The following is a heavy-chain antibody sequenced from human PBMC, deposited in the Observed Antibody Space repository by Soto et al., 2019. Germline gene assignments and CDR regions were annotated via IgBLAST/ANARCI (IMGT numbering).Heavy chain of an antibody. D-gene: IGHD2-21*01. J-gene: IGHJ4*02. CDR3: AKDPTQIPAPPSSHTDY. V-gene: IGHV3-30*18. CDR1: GFTFSSYG. CDR2: ISYDGSNK. Sequence: QVQLVESGGGVVQPGRSLRLSCAASGFTFSSYGMHWVRQAPGKGLEWVAVISYDGSNKYYADSVKGRFTISSDNSKNTLYLQMNSLRAEDTAVYYCAKDPTQIPAPPSSHTDYWGQGTLVTVSS.